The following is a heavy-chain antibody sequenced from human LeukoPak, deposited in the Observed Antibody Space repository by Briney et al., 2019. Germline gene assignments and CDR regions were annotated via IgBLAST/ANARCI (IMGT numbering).Heavy chain of an antibody. CDR3: ARGNVGYSSGWYDY. CDR2: IYYSGST. D-gene: IGHD6-19*01. CDR1: GGSISSGGYY. J-gene: IGHJ4*02. Sequence: SQTLSLTCTVSGGSISSGGYYWSWIRQHPGKGLEWIGYIYYSGSTYYNPSLKSRVTISVDTSKNQFSLKLSSVTAPDTAVYYCARGNVGYSSGWYDYWGQGTLVTVSS. V-gene: IGHV4-31*03.